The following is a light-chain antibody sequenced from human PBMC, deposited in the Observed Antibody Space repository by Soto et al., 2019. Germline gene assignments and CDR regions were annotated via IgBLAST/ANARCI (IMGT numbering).Light chain of an antibody. CDR3: QQYHNWVT. CDR2: GAS. V-gene: IGKV3D-15*01. CDR1: QSVTSN. J-gene: IGKJ4*01. Sequence: EIVMTQSPGTLSVSPGERATLSCGASQSVTSNLAWYQQKPGQAPRLLIYGASTRATGTPARFSGSGSGTEFTLSISSLQSEDFAAYYCQQYHNWVTFGGGTKVDIK.